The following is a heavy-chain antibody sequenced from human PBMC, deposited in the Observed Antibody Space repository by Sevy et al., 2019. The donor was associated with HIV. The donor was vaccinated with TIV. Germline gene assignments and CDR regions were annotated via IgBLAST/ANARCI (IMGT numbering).Heavy chain of an antibody. CDR3: ARNLKGGSSGY. CDR2: ISYDGSNK. CDR1: GFTFSSYA. D-gene: IGHD6-6*01. J-gene: IGHJ4*02. V-gene: IGHV3-30-3*01. Sequence: GGSLRLSCAASGFTFSSYAMHWVRQAPGKGLECVAVISYDGSNKYYADSVKGRFTISRDNSKNTLYLQMNSLRAEDTAVYYCARNLKGGSSGYWGQGTLVTVSS.